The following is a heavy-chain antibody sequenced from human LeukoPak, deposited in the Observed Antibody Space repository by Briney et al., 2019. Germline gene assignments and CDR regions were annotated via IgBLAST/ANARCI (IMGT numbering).Heavy chain of an antibody. CDR3: ARYSYGSFDY. J-gene: IGHJ4*02. D-gene: IGHD5-18*01. CDR2: IYTSGST. Sequence: SETLSLTCTVSGDSISTYYVSWIRQPAGKGLEWIGRIYTSGSTNYNPSLKSRVTISVDTSKNQFSLKLSSVTAADTAVYYCARYSYGSFDYWGQGTLVTVSS. V-gene: IGHV4-4*07. CDR1: GDSISTYY.